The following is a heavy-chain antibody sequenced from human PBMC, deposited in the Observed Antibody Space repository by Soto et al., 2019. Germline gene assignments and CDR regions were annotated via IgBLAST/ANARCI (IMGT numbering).Heavy chain of an antibody. CDR3: ARGGATGSHYYYGMDV. D-gene: IGHD1-1*01. CDR2: ISYDGSNK. CDR1: GFTFSSYA. J-gene: IGHJ6*02. Sequence: QVQLVESGGGVVQPGRSLRLSCAASGFTFSSYAMHWVRQAPGKGLEWVAVISYDGSNKYYADSVKGRFTISRDNSKNTLYLQMNSLRAEDTAVYYCARGGATGSHYYYGMDVWGQGTTVTVSS. V-gene: IGHV3-30-3*01.